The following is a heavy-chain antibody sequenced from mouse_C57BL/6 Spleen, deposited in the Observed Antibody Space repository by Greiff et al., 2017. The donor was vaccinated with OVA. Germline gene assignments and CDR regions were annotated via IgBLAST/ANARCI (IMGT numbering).Heavy chain of an antibody. CDR3: ARLVYGSLYFDY. V-gene: IGHV1-18*01. J-gene: IGHJ2*01. D-gene: IGHD1-1*01. CDR2: INPNNGGT. CDR1: GYTFTDYN. Sequence: VQLKESGPELVKPGASVKIPCKASGYTFTDYNMDWVKQSHGKSLEWIGDINPNNGGTIYNQKFKGKATLTVDKSSSTAYMELRSLTSEDTAVYYCARLVYGSLYFDYWGQGTTLTVSS.